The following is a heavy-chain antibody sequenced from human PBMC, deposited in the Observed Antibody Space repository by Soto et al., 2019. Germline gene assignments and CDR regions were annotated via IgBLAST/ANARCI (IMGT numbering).Heavy chain of an antibody. CDR1: GGSISGHY. V-gene: IGHV4-59*11. CDR2: ISYSGST. J-gene: IGHJ5*02. D-gene: IGHD3-3*01. Sequence: PSETLSLTCTVSGGSISGHYWSWIRQPPGKGLQYIGYISYSGSTNYNPSLKSRVTISVDTSNNQFSLRLSSVTAADTAVYYCARDVGLQHDTGYYDFWSGKNNWFDPCGQGTRVTVAS. CDR3: ARDVGLQHDTGYYDFWSGKNNWFDP.